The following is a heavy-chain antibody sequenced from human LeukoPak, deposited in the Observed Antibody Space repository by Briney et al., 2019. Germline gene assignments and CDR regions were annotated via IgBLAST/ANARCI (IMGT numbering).Heavy chain of an antibody. CDR2: INSDGSSR. Sequence: GGSLRLSCAAAGFTITTNWMHWVRQAPGKGLVWVSRINSDGSSRNYADSVKGRFTISRDNAKNTLYLQMNSLRAEDTAVYYCASASSHRIAAGGDYWGQGTLVTVSS. J-gene: IGHJ4*02. CDR1: GFTITTNW. V-gene: IGHV3-74*01. D-gene: IGHD6-13*01. CDR3: ASASSHRIAAGGDY.